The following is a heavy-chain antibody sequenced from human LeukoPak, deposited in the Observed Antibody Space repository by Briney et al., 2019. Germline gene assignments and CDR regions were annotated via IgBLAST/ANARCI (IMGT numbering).Heavy chain of an antibody. V-gene: IGHV3-64*01. CDR3: ARGLQLRYFDY. CDR1: GFTFSSYA. D-gene: IGHD5-18*01. CDR2: ISSNGGST. J-gene: IGHJ4*02. Sequence: GGSLRLSCAASGFTFSSYAMHWVRQAPGKGLEYVSAISSNGGSTYYANSVKGRFTISRDNSKNTLYLRMGSLRAEDMAVYYCARGLQLRYFDYWGQGTLVTVSS.